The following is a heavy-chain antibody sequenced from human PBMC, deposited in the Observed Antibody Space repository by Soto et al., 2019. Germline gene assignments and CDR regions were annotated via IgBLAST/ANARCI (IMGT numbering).Heavy chain of an antibody. CDR3: VKDRGAGRRGAFEC. CDR1: GFTFDDYA. J-gene: IGHJ4*02. CDR2: INWDSGFI. Sequence: EVQLVESGGGLVQPGRSLRLSCAASGFTFDDYAMHWVRQAPGKGLEWVSNINWDSGFIDYADSVKGRFTISRDNAKNSLYLQMSSLRPEDAAFYYCVKDRGAGRRGAFECWGQGTLVTVSS. V-gene: IGHV3-9*01. D-gene: IGHD6-6*01.